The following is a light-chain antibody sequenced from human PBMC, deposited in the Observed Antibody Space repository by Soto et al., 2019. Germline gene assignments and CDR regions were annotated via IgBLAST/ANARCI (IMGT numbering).Light chain of an antibody. CDR3: KSYAGSNTYV. Sequence: QSGLTQPPSASGSPGQSVAIACTGTKSDIGVYDFVCWYQHHPGKAPRLIIYEVVQRPSGVPDRFSGSKSGNTASLTVSGLQAADEADYFCKSYAGSNTYVFGSGTKATVL. V-gene: IGLV2-8*01. CDR1: KSDIGVYDF. CDR2: EVV. J-gene: IGLJ1*01.